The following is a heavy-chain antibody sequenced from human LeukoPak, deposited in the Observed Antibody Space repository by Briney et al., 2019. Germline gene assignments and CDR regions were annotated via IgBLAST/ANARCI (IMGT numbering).Heavy chain of an antibody. CDR3: AKVRAGQWSGAFDI. V-gene: IGHV3-23*01. J-gene: IGHJ3*02. CDR1: GFTFSSYA. CDR2: ISGSGDNT. Sequence: GGSLRLSCAASGFTFSSYAMSWVRQVPGKGLEWVSVISGSGDNTYYADSVKGRFTISRDNSKNMLYLQMNSLRAEDTAVYYCAKVRAGQWSGAFDIWGQGTMVTVSS. D-gene: IGHD6-19*01.